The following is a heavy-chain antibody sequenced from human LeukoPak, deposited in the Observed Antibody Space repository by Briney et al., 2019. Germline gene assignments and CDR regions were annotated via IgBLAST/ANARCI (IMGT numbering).Heavy chain of an antibody. CDR2: IRSDGINK. Sequence: GGSLRLSCAASGFTFSTYGMHWVRQAPGKGLEWVAFIRSDGINKYYADSVKGRFTISRDNSKNTPYLQMNSLRAEDTAVYYCARILDSAWGELGYWGQGTLVTVSS. J-gene: IGHJ4*02. D-gene: IGHD6-19*01. V-gene: IGHV3-30*02. CDR1: GFTFSTYG. CDR3: ARILDSAWGELGY.